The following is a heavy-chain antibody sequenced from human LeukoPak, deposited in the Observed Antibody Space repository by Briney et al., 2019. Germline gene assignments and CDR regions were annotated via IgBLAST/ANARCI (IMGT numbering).Heavy chain of an antibody. CDR3: TRLERYGDYAADY. J-gene: IGHJ4*02. CDR1: GFTFSSYA. CDR2: ISYDGSNK. Sequence: GGSLRLSCAASGFTFSSYAMHWVRQAPGKGLEWVAVISYDGSNKYYADSVKGRFTISRDNSKNTLYLQMNSLKTEDTAVYYCTRLERYGDYAADYWGQGTLVTVSS. V-gene: IGHV3-30*04. D-gene: IGHD4-17*01.